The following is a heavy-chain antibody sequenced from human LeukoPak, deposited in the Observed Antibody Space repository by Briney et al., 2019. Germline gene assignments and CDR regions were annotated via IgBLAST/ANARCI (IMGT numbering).Heavy chain of an antibody. Sequence: PSETLSLTCTVSGGSISSHYWAWLRQPPGKGLESIGGMFFTGDTNYNPSLKSRVTISVDHSKNQFSLKLTSVTAADTAVYYCAKEGNDYGANSIDYWGQGTLVTVSS. CDR1: GGSISSHY. CDR3: AKEGNDYGANSIDY. D-gene: IGHD4-23*01. V-gene: IGHV4-59*11. J-gene: IGHJ4*02. CDR2: MFFTGDT.